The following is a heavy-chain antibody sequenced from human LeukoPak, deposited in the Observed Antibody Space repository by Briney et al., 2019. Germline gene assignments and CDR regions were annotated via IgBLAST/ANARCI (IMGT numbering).Heavy chain of an antibody. CDR3: ARIYSDSTGYAFDY. CDR2: ISHSDSTT. CDR1: GFTFSVNE. J-gene: IGHJ4*02. V-gene: IGHV3-48*03. D-gene: IGHD3-22*01. Sequence: GGSLRLSCVASGFTFSVNEMNWVRQAPGKGLEWVSYISHSDSTTFYADSVKGRFTISRDNAKNSLYLQVNSLRAEDTAVYYCARIYSDSTGYAFDYWGQGTLVTVSS.